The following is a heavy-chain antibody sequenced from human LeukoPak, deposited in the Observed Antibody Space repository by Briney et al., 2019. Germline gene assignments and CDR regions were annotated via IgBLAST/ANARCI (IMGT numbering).Heavy chain of an antibody. J-gene: IGHJ4*02. Sequence: GASVKVSCKASVGTFSSYAISWVRQAPGQGLEWMGRIIPILGIANYAQKFQGRVTITADKSTSTAYMELSSLRSEDTAVYYCARENSGGYDKTTDYWGQGTLVTVSS. CDR2: IIPILGIA. CDR3: ARENSGGYDKTTDY. CDR1: VGTFSSYA. V-gene: IGHV1-69*10. D-gene: IGHD5-12*01.